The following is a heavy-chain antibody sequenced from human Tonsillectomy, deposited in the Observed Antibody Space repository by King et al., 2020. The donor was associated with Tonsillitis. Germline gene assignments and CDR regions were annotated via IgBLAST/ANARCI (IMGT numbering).Heavy chain of an antibody. CDR2: INPNSGGT. V-gene: IGHV1-2*02. Sequence: VQLVQSGAEVKKPGASVKVSCKASGYTFTGYYMHWVRQAPGQGLEWMGWINPNSGGTSYAQKFQGRVTMTRDTSISTAYMERSRLRSDDTAVYYCARRVQKLGMYRFDYWGQGTLVTVSS. J-gene: IGHJ4*02. CDR3: ARRVQKLGMYRFDY. D-gene: IGHD1-14*01. CDR1: GYTFTGYY.